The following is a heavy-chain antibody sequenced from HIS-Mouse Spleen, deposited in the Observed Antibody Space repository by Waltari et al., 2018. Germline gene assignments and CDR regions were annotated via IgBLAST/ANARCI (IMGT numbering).Heavy chain of an antibody. D-gene: IGHD3-10*01. J-gene: IGHJ4*02. CDR1: GGSISSSSYY. Sequence: QLQLQESGPGLVKPSETLSLTCTVAGGSISSSSYYWGWIRQPPGKGLEWIGSIYYSGSTYYNPSLKRRVTISVDTSKNQFSLKLSSVTAADTAVYYCARAYYYGSGSYYKGYFDYWGQGTLVTVSS. CDR2: IYYSGST. CDR3: ARAYYYGSGSYYKGYFDY. V-gene: IGHV4-39*07.